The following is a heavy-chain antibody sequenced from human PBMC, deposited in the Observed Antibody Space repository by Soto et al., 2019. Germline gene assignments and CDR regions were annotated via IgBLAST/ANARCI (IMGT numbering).Heavy chain of an antibody. CDR3: ARDGVGATTYFGYFDY. CDR2: IRYDGSNT. Sequence: GGSLRLSWAASGFTFSGYGMHWVRQAPAKGLGWVAVIRYDGSNTYYAESVKGRFTISRDNPKNTLYLQMNSLRAEDTAVYYCARDGVGATTYFGYFDYWGQGTLVTVSS. D-gene: IGHD1-26*01. V-gene: IGHV3-33*01. CDR1: GFTFSGYG. J-gene: IGHJ4*02.